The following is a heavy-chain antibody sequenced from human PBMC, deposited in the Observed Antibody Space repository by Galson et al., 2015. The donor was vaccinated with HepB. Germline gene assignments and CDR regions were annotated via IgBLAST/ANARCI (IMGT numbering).Heavy chain of an antibody. CDR2: ISWNSGSI. D-gene: IGHD2-15*01. Sequence: SLRLSCAVSGIISDDYAMHWVRQAPGKGLEWVPGISWNSGSIGYADSVKGRFTISRDNAKKSLSLQMNSLRAEDTALYYCAKAARSGYYYYMDVWGKGTTVTVS. CDR1: GIISDDYA. J-gene: IGHJ6*03. V-gene: IGHV3-9*02. CDR3: AKAARSGYYYYMDV.